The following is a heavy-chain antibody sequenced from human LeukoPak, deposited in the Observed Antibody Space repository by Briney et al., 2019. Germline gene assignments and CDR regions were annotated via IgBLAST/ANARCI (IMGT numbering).Heavy chain of an antibody. V-gene: IGHV4-59*01. Sequence: SETLSLTCTVSGGYISSYYWNWIRQPPGKGLEWIGYIYNSGSTNYSPSLKSRATISVDTSKNQFSLKLNSVTAADTAVYYCATLTGGDDAFDIWGQGTMVTVSS. CDR2: IYNSGST. D-gene: IGHD4-23*01. CDR1: GGYISSYY. J-gene: IGHJ3*02. CDR3: ATLTGGDDAFDI.